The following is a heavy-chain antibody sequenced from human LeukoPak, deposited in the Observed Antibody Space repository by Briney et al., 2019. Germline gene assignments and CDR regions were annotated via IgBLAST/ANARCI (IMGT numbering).Heavy chain of an antibody. D-gene: IGHD6-13*01. V-gene: IGHV1-2*02. Sequence: APVKVSCKASGYTFTGYFLHWVRRAPGQGFEWMGWINPNSGGTYYTQRFQGRVTMTRDTSISTAYMELSSLRSDDTAVYYCARAQSLTAPAGTFANSWGQGTLVTVSS. CDR2: INPNSGGT. CDR3: ARAQSLTAPAGTFANS. CDR1: GYTFTGYF. J-gene: IGHJ4*02.